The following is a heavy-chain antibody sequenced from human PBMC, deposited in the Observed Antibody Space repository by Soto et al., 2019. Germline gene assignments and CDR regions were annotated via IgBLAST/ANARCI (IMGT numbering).Heavy chain of an antibody. D-gene: IGHD3-3*01. CDR3: AKVVSAVFIFPHMDV. CDR2: IGGDGGPT. V-gene: IGHV3-23*01. CDR1: GFTFSSYA. J-gene: IGHJ6*04. Sequence: EVQLLESGGGLVQPGGSLRLSCAASGFTFSSYAMTWVRQAPGKGLEWVSSIGGDGGPTFYADSVRGRFTTSRDNSKNTLYLQRNSRRVEDAAVYYGAKVVSAVFIFPHMDVWGKGTTVTVSS.